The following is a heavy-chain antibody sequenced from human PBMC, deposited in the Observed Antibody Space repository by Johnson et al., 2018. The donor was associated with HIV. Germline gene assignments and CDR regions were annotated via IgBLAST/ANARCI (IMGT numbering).Heavy chain of an antibody. CDR2: IRYDGSNK. V-gene: IGHV3-30*02. CDR3: AKNMWGFGYGGDERDAFDI. J-gene: IGHJ3*02. CDR1: GFTFSNYG. Sequence: QVQLVESGGGVVQPGGSLRLSCAASGFTFSNYGMHWVRQAPGKGLEWVAFIRYDGSNKYYADSVKGRFTISRENSKNTLYLQMNSLRVEDTAVYYCAKNMWGFGYGGDERDAFDIWGQGTMVTVSS. D-gene: IGHD5-12*01.